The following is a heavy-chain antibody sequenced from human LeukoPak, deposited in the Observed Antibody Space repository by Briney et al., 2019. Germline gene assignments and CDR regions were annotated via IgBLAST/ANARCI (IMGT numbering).Heavy chain of an antibody. D-gene: IGHD3-10*01. Sequence: GGSLRLSCAASGFTFSSYAMSWVRQAPGKGLEWVSTISGSGGSTYYADSVKGRFTISRDNSKNTLYLQMNSLRAEDTALYYCAKVSVVRGINWYFDLWGRGTLVTASS. CDR3: AKVSVVRGINWYFDL. J-gene: IGHJ2*01. CDR1: GFTFSSYA. CDR2: ISGSGGST. V-gene: IGHV3-23*01.